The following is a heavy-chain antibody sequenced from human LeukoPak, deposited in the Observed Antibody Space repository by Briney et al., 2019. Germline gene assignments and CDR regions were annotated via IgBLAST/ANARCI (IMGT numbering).Heavy chain of an antibody. CDR2: ISEDGTNK. CDR3: AREDQQLPDY. V-gene: IGHV3-30-3*01. Sequence: GGSLRLSCTASGFTFKSFAMHWVRQAPGKGLDWLAVISEDGTNKYCVDSVKGRFTISRDNSKNTVYLQMSSLRAEDTAVYYCAREDQQLPDYWGQGTLVTVSS. CDR1: GFTFKSFA. J-gene: IGHJ4*02. D-gene: IGHD6-13*01.